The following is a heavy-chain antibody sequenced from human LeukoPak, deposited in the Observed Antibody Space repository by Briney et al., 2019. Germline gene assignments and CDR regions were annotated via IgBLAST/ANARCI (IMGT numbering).Heavy chain of an antibody. J-gene: IGHJ4*02. CDR2: ISYDGSNK. Sequence: GGSLRLSCAASGFTFSSYAMHWVRLAPGKGLEWVAVISYDGSNKYYADSVKGRFTISRDNSKNTLYLQMNSLRAEDTAVYYCAREIAVAGTHPYFDYWGQGTLVTVSS. D-gene: IGHD6-19*01. V-gene: IGHV3-30-3*01. CDR3: AREIAVAGTHPYFDY. CDR1: GFTFSSYA.